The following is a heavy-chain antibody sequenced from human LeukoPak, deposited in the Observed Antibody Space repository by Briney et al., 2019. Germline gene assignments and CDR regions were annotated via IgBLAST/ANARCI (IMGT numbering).Heavy chain of an antibody. D-gene: IGHD6-13*01. J-gene: IGHJ4*02. Sequence: ASVKVSCKTSGYTLSDYYMHWVRQAPGQGLEWMGWIRGDNGDTDSPQKFQGRVTMTRDTSSNTAYMELSRLTFDDTARYFCARVRGNSCDYWGQGTLVTVSS. CDR3: ARVRGNSCDY. CDR2: IRGDNGDT. CDR1: GYTLSDYY. V-gene: IGHV1-2*02.